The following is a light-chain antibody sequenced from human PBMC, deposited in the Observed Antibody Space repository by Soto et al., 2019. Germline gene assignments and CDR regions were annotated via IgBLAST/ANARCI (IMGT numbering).Light chain of an antibody. V-gene: IGLV2-14*01. CDR1: SSDVGGYNY. Sequence: QSALTQPASVSGSPGQSITISCTGTSSDVGGYNYVSWYQQHPGKAPKLMIYDVSNRPSGVSNRFSGSKSGNTASLTISGLPADDEADYYCSSYTSSSTVVFGGGTKVTVL. CDR2: DVS. CDR3: SSYTSSSTVV. J-gene: IGLJ2*01.